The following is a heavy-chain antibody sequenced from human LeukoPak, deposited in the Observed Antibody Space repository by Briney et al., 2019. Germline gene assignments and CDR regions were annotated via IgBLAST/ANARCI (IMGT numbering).Heavy chain of an antibody. D-gene: IGHD5-12*01. J-gene: IGHJ2*01. V-gene: IGHV3-23*01. CDR1: GFTFSSYA. CDR3: AKTRGISGYDWYFDL. CDR2: ISGSGGST. Sequence: GGSLRLSCAASGFTFSSYAMSWVRQAPGKGLEWVSAISGSGGSTFYADSVKGRFTISRDNSKNTLYLQMNSLRAEDTAVYYCAKTRGISGYDWYFDLWGRGTLVTVSS.